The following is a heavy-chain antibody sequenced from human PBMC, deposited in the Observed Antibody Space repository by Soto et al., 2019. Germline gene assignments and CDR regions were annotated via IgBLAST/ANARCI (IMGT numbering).Heavy chain of an antibody. CDR1: GDSVSNNGAA. D-gene: IGHD1-26*01. CDR3: ARDPPDFNSGFDY. J-gene: IGHJ4*02. V-gene: IGHV6-1*01. CDR2: TYYRSQWHY. Sequence: SQTLSLTCAISGDSVSNNGAAWNWIRQSPSRGLEWLGRTYYRSQWHYDYATSVRSRITINPDTSKKQFSLQLNSVTPEDTAVYYCARDPPDFNSGFDYWGQGTLVTVSS.